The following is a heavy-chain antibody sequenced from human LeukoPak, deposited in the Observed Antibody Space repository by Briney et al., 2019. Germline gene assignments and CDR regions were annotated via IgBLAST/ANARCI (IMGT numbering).Heavy chain of an antibody. CDR1: GGSISSSSYY. CDR3: ARDREWEPPYYYYYYMDV. V-gene: IGHV4-39*07. J-gene: IGHJ6*03. CDR2: IYYSGST. Sequence: SETLSLTCTVSGGSISSSSYYWGWLRQPPGKGLEWIGSIYYSGSTYYNPSLKSRVTISVDTSKNQFSLKLSSVTAADTAVYYCARDREWEPPYYYYYYMDVWGKGTTVTVSS. D-gene: IGHD1-26*01.